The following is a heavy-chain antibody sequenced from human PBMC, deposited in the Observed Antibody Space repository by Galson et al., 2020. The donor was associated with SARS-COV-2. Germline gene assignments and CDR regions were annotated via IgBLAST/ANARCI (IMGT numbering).Heavy chain of an antibody. CDR3: SGMWWELDMYFGMDV. V-gene: IGHV3-11*06. CDR1: GFTFSDYY. D-gene: IGHD2-21*01. J-gene: IGHJ6*02. CDR2: ISTRSTYT. Sequence: GESLKISCAVSGFTFSDYYMTWIRQAPGKGLEWVSYISTRSTYTNYADSVKGRFTIPRDNANNLLYLQMNSLRAEDTGLYYCSGMWWELDMYFGMDVWGQGTTVTVSS.